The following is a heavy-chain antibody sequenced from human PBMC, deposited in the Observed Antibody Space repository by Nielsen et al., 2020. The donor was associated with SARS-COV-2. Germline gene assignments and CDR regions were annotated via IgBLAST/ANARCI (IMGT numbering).Heavy chain of an antibody. D-gene: IGHD6-13*01. CDR1: GFTFRRYG. J-gene: IGHJ3*02. CDR3: CSSSSPRDAFDI. V-gene: IGHV3-33*01. CDR2: IWYDGSNR. Sequence: GESLKISCAASGFTFRRYGMHWVRQAPGKGLEWVAVIWYDGSNRYFADYVKGRFTISRDNSNNMLYLQMNSLRAEDTAVYYCCSSSSPRDAFDIWGQGTMVTVSS.